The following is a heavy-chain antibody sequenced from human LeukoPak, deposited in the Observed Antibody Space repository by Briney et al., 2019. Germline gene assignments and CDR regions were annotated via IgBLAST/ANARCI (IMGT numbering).Heavy chain of an antibody. CDR3: VRGYSFGPYGMDV. V-gene: IGHV3-53*05. CDR2: IDSDGST. Sequence: GGSLRLSCAASGFTVSSNYLSWVRQAPGKGLEWVSVIDSDGSTYYADSVKGRFTISRDNSKNTLYLQMSSLRAEDTAVYFCVRGYSFGPYGMDVWGQGTTVTVSS. CDR1: GFTVSSNY. J-gene: IGHJ6*02. D-gene: IGHD2-15*01.